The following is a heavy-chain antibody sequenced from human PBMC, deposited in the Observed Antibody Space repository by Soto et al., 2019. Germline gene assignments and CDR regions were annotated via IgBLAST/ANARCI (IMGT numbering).Heavy chain of an antibody. D-gene: IGHD3-22*01. J-gene: IGHJ4*02. Sequence: QVQLQESGPGLVKPSQTLSLTCIVSGATISTGDYYWSWFHQPPGKGLEWIGYIYYSGSTYYNPSLKSRLTISVDTSKNQLSLKLSSVTAADTAVYYCARAFDDSSGYYGGLGYWGQGTLVTVSS. CDR2: IYYSGST. V-gene: IGHV4-30-4*01. CDR3: ARAFDDSSGYYGGLGY. CDR1: GATISTGDYY.